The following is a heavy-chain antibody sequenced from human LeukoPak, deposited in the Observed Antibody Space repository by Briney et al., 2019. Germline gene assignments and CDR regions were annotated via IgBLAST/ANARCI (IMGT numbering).Heavy chain of an antibody. V-gene: IGHV4-39*01. J-gene: IGHJ4*02. CDR1: GSTFSSYS. CDR2: IYYSGNT. D-gene: IGHD3/OR15-3a*01. CDR3: ARQTGSGLFILP. Sequence: PGGSLRLSCAASGSTFSSYSMNWIRQPPGKGREWIGSIYYSGNTYYNASLKSQVSISIDTSKNQFSLRLTSVTAADTAVYYCARQTGSGLFILPGGQGTLVTVSS.